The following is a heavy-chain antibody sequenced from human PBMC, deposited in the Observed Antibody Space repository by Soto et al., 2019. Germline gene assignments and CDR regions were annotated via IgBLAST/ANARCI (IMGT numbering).Heavy chain of an antibody. CDR2: ISSSSSYI. CDR1: GFTFSSYS. CDR3: ERGNRSTRSWFDT. Sequence: GGSLRLSCAASGFTFSSYSMNWVRQAPGKGLEWVSSISSSSSYIYYADSVKGRFTISRDNAKNSLYLQMNSLRAEDTAVYYCERGNRSTRSWFDTWGQGTLVTVSS. J-gene: IGHJ5*02. V-gene: IGHV3-21*01.